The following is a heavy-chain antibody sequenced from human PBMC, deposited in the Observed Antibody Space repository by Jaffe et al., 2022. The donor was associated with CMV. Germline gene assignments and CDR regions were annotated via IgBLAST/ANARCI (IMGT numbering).Heavy chain of an antibody. D-gene: IGHD6-6*01. J-gene: IGHJ6*02. CDR2: ISGSGSSI. CDR3: AREEDCSRSSAARPCGPGYYSYYGMDV. Sequence: HVQLVESGGGLVKPGGSLRLSCAASGFTFSDYYMNWIRQAPGKGLEWVSHISGSGSSIYYADSVKGRFTISRDNARNSLYLQMNSLRAEDTAVYYCAREEDCSRSSAARPCGPGYYSYYGMDVWGQGTTVTVSS. V-gene: IGHV3-11*01. CDR1: GFTFSDYY.